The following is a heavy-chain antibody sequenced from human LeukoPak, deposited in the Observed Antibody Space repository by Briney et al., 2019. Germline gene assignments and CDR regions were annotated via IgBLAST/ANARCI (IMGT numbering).Heavy chain of an antibody. CDR2: ITGISDII. Sequence: GSLRLSCAASGFSFSSYSVNWVRQAPGKGLEWVSYITGISDIISYADSVKGRFTISRDNPKDTLYLQMSSVRVDDTAVYYCARDRGRYYDSRGFYWGYYFDSWGQGILVTVST. V-gene: IGHV3-48*01. D-gene: IGHD3-22*01. CDR1: GFSFSSYS. CDR3: ARDRGRYYDSRGFYWGYYFDS. J-gene: IGHJ4*02.